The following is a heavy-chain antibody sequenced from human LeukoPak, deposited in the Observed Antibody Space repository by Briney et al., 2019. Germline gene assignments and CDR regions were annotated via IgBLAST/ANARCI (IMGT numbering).Heavy chain of an antibody. V-gene: IGHV1-2*02. CDR3: ASELGVVPAAFDY. Sequence: ASVKVSCKASGCTFTGHYMHWVRQAPGQGLEWMGWINPNSGGTNYAQKFQGRVTMTRDTSISTAYMELSRLRSDDTAVYYCASELGVVPAAFDYWGQGTLVTVSS. CDR2: INPNSGGT. J-gene: IGHJ4*02. D-gene: IGHD2-2*01. CDR1: GCTFTGHY.